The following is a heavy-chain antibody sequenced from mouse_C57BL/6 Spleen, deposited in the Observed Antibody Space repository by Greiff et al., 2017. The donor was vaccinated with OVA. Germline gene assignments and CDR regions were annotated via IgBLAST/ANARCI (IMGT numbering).Heavy chain of an antibody. D-gene: IGHD2-5*01. CDR3: ARDDYYSNSFAD. V-gene: IGHV1-22*01. J-gene: IGHJ3*01. Sequence: VQLQQSGPELVKPGASVKMSCNPPLYTFTYYTMHWVKQSHGKSLEWIGYINPNNGGTSYNQKFKGTATLTVNTSSSTADMELRSLTSEDSAVYYCARDDYYSNSFADWGQGTLVTVSA. CDR1: LYTFTYYT. CDR2: INPNNGGT.